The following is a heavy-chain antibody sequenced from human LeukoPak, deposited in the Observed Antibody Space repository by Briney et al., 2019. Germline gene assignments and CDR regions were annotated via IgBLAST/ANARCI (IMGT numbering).Heavy chain of an antibody. J-gene: IGHJ3*02. V-gene: IGHV4-39*07. D-gene: IGHD5-18*01. CDR3: ARDGLWIQNAIDI. CDR2: ISYSGST. Sequence: SETLSLTCTVSGGSISSSSYYWGWIRQPPGKVLEWIGSISYSGSTYYNSSLKSRVTISVDTSKNQFSLKLSSVTAADTAVYFCARDGLWIQNAIDIWGQGTMVTVSS. CDR1: GGSISSSSYY.